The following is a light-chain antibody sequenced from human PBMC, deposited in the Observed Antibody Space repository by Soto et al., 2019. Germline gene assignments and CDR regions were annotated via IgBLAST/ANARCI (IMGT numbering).Light chain of an antibody. V-gene: IGLV2-14*01. CDR1: SSDVGGYNR. Sequence: QSVLTQPASVSGSPGQSITISCTGTSSDVGGYNRVSWYQQHPGKAPKLIIYDVTIRPSGVSYRFSGSKSGNTASLTISGLQAEDEAEYYCSSYTTSSTLEGVFGTGTKVTVL. J-gene: IGLJ1*01. CDR2: DVT. CDR3: SSYTTSSTLEGV.